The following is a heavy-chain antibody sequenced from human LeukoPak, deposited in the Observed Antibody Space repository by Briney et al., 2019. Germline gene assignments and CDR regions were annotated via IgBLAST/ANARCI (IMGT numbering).Heavy chain of an antibody. CDR2: INHSGST. CDR1: GGSFSGYY. J-gene: IGHJ6*03. Sequence: SETLSLTCAVYGGSFSGYYWSWIRQPPGKGLEWIGEINHSGSTNYNPSLKSRVTISVDTSKNQFSLKLSSVTAADTAVYYCAGLPSIAVRNYMDVWGKGTTVTVSS. V-gene: IGHV4-34*01. D-gene: IGHD6-6*01. CDR3: AGLPSIAVRNYMDV.